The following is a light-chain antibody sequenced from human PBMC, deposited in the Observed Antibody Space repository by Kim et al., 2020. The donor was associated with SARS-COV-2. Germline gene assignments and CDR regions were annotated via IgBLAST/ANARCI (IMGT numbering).Light chain of an antibody. CDR2: LAS. CDR3: QQYGSPQIT. J-gene: IGKJ5*01. V-gene: IGKV3-20*01. CDR1: QSVSSNY. Sequence: EIVLTQSPGTLSLSPGERATLSCRASQSVSSNYLAWYQQKPGQAPRLLIYLASSRASGIPDRFSGSGSGTDFTLTISRLEPEDFAVYYCQQYGSPQITFGQGTRLEIK.